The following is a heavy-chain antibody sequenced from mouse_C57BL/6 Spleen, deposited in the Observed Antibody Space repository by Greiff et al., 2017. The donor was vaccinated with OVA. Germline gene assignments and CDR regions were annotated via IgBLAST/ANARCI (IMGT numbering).Heavy chain of an antibody. CDR2: LHPNTGST. J-gene: IGHJ4*01. D-gene: IGHD1-1*01. V-gene: IGHV1-64*01. CDR1: GYTFTSYW. Sequence: VQLQQPGAELVKPGASVKLSCKASGYTFTSYWMHWVQQRPGQGLEWIGMLHPNTGSTNYNEKFKSQATLPVDKSSSTADMQLSSLTSEDSAFNFCARYSSSYALYAMDYWGQGTSVTVSS. CDR3: ARYSSSYALYAMDY.